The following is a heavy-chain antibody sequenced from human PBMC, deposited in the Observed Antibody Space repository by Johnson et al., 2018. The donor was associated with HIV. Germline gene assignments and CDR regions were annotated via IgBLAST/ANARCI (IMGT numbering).Heavy chain of an antibody. Sequence: VQLVESGGGVVQPGRSLRLSCAASGFTFSSYAMSWVRQAPGKGLEWVSAISGSGGSIGYADSVKGRFTISRDNAKNSLYLQMNSLRAEDTALYYCAKDTGAYYYDSSGYWDAFDIWGQGTMVTVSS. CDR3: AKDTGAYYYDSSGYWDAFDI. D-gene: IGHD3-22*01. V-gene: IGHV3-23*04. CDR2: ISGSGGSI. J-gene: IGHJ3*02. CDR1: GFTFSSYA.